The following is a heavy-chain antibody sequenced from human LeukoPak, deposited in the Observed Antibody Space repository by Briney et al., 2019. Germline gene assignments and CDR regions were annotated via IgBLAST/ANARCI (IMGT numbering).Heavy chain of an antibody. CDR2: INHSGST. D-gene: IGHD1-26*01. Sequence: SETLSLTCAVYGGSFSGYYWSWIRQPPGKGLEWIGEINHSGSTNYNPSLKSRVTISVDTSKNQFSLKLSSVTAADTAVYYCARQVSRRVGSNYWGQGTLVTVSS. J-gene: IGHJ4*02. CDR3: ARQVSRRVGSNY. CDR1: GGSFSGYY. V-gene: IGHV4-34*01.